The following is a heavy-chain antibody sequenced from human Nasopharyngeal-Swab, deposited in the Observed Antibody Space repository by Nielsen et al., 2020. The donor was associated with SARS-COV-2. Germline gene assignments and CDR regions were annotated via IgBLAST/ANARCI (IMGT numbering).Heavy chain of an antibody. Sequence: LSCTVSGGSISSGDYYWSWIRQPPGKGLEWIGYIYYSGSTYYNPSLKSRVTISVDTSKNQFSLKLSSVTAADTAVYYCARVRRELPNFDYWGQGTLVTVSS. CDR2: IYYSGST. J-gene: IGHJ4*02. CDR3: ARVRRELPNFDY. D-gene: IGHD1-26*01. V-gene: IGHV4-30-4*01. CDR1: GGSISSGDYY.